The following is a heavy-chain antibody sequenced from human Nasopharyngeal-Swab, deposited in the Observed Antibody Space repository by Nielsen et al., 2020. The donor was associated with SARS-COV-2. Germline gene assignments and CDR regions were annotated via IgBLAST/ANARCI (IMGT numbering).Heavy chain of an antibody. V-gene: IGHV3-30*18. Sequence: GGSLRLSCAASGFTFSSYGMHWVRQAPGKGLEWVAVISYDGSNKYYADSVKGRFTISRDNSKNALYLQMNSLRAEDTAVYYCAKAFQEPPLRCFDIWGQGTLVTVSS. CDR1: GFTFSSYG. D-gene: IGHD3-9*01. CDR2: ISYDGSNK. J-gene: IGHJ4*02. CDR3: AKAFQEPPLRCFDI.